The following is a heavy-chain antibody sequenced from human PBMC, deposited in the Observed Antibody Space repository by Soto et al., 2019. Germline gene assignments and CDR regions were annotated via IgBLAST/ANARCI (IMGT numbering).Heavy chain of an antibody. V-gene: IGHV5-51*01. Sequence: RGWSLKISCKGSGYSFTSYWIGWVRQMPGKGLEWMGIIYPGDSDTRYSPSFQGQVTFSADKSISTAYLQWSSLKASDTAMYYCARHGAVAGTNPPYYYYYYGMDVWGQGTTVTVSS. J-gene: IGHJ6*02. CDR2: IYPGDSDT. CDR3: ARHGAVAGTNPPYYYYYYGMDV. CDR1: GYSFTSYW. D-gene: IGHD6-19*01.